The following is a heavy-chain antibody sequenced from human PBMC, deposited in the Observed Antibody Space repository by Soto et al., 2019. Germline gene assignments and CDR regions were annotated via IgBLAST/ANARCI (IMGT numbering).Heavy chain of an antibody. J-gene: IGHJ3*02. Sequence: QVQLVESGGGVVQPGRSLRLSCAASGFTFSSYGMHWVRQAPGKGLEWVAVIWYDGSNKYYADSVKGRFTISRDNSKNTLYLQMNSLRAEDTAVYYCARDPAVAGGIDIWGQGTMVTVSS. V-gene: IGHV3-33*01. D-gene: IGHD6-19*01. CDR2: IWYDGSNK. CDR3: ARDPAVAGGIDI. CDR1: GFTFSSYG.